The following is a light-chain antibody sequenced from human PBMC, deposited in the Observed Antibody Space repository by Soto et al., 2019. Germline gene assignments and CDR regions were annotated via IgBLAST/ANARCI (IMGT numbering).Light chain of an antibody. J-gene: IGKJ1*01. CDR2: KAS. CDR3: QQYNYYSRT. Sequence: DIQMTQSPSTPSASVGDRVTITCRASQSISSWLAWYQQKPGKAPKLLIYKASSLQSGVPSRFSGSGSGTEFTLTISSLQPDDFATYYCQQYNYYSRTFGQGTKVEIK. V-gene: IGKV1-5*03. CDR1: QSISSW.